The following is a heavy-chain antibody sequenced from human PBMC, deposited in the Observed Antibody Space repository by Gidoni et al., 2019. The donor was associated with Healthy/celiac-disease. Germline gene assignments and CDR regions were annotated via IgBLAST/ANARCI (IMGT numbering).Heavy chain of an antibody. CDR2: ISGSGGST. CDR1: GFTFSSYA. J-gene: IGHJ1*01. CDR3: AKDHDYYDSSGYTLGYFQH. D-gene: IGHD3-22*01. Sequence: EVQLLESGGGLVQPGGSLRLSCAASGFTFSSYAMSWVRQAPGKGLEWVSAISGSGGSTYYADSVKGRFTISRDNSKNTLYLQMNSLRAEDTAVYYCAKDHDYYDSSGYTLGYFQHWGQGTLVTVSS. V-gene: IGHV3-23*01.